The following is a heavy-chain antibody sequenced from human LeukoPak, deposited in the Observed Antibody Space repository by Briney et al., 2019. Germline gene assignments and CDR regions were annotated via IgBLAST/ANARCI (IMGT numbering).Heavy chain of an antibody. J-gene: IGHJ4*02. Sequence: ASVKVSCKASGYTFTCYYMHWVRQAPGQGLEWMGWINPNSGGTNYAQKFQGRVTMTRDTSISTAYMELSRLRSDDTAVYYCARDAAYCGGDCYSDYWGQGTLVTVSS. CDR1: GYTFTCYY. D-gene: IGHD2-21*02. CDR2: INPNSGGT. CDR3: ARDAAYCGGDCYSDY. V-gene: IGHV1-2*02.